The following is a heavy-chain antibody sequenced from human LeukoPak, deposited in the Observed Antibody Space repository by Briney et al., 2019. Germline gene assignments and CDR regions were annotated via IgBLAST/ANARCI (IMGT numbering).Heavy chain of an antibody. J-gene: IGHJ6*02. CDR3: ARVTYDIVVVPAAMPFEVPGYYYYYYGMDV. Sequence: SVKVSCKASGGTFSSYAISWVRQAPGQGLEWMGGIIPIFGTANYAQKFQGRVTITADESTSTAYMELSSLRSEDTAVYYCARVTYDIVVVPAAMPFEVPGYYYYYYGMDVWGQGTTVTVSS. V-gene: IGHV1-69*13. D-gene: IGHD2-2*01. CDR1: GGTFSSYA. CDR2: IIPIFGTA.